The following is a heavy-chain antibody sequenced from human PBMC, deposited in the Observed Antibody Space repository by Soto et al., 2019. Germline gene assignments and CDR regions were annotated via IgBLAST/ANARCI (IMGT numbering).Heavy chain of an antibody. D-gene: IGHD3-22*01. CDR1: GFSLTTSGVG. V-gene: IGHV2-5*02. J-gene: IGHJ3*02. CDR3: AHGMAEYSSPKIAFDI. Sequence: QITLKEAGPTLVKPTQTLTLTCTFYGFSLTTSGVGVGWIRQSPGKAPEWLALIFWDGDKRHSPSLRSRLTVTKDTSKDQVVLTMTNMDPVDTATYYCAHGMAEYSSPKIAFDIWGQGTMVTVS. CDR2: IFWDGDK.